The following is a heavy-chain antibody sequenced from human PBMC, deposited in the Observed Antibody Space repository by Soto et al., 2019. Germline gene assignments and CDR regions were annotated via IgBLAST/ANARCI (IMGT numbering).Heavy chain of an antibody. Sequence: GESLKISCAASGFTFSSYAMSWVRQAPGKGLEWVSAISGSGGSTYYADSVKGRFTISRDNSKNTLYLQMNSLRAEDTAVYYCAKGRYSSSWYGDYWGQGTLVTVSS. CDR3: AKGRYSSSWYGDY. D-gene: IGHD6-13*01. J-gene: IGHJ4*02. CDR2: ISGSGGST. CDR1: GFTFSSYA. V-gene: IGHV3-23*01.